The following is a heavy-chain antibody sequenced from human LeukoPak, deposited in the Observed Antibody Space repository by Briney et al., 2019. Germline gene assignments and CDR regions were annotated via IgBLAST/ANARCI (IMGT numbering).Heavy chain of an antibody. CDR2: FDPEDGET. CDR1: GYTLTELS. V-gene: IGHV1-24*01. CDR3: ARDRASMLRGVRLVDHYYYYMDV. J-gene: IGHJ6*03. Sequence: ASVKVSCKVSGYTLTELSMHWVRQAPGKGLEWMGGFDPEDGETIYAQKFQGRVTMTEDTSTDTAYMELSSLRSEDTAVYYCARDRASMLRGVRLVDHYYYYMDVWGKGTTVTISS. D-gene: IGHD3-10*01.